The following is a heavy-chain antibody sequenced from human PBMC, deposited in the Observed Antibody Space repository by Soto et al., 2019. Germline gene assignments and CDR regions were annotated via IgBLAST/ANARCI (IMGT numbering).Heavy chain of an antibody. Sequence: QLQLQESGPGLVKPSETLSLTCTVSGGSISSSSYYWGWIRQPPGKGLEWIGSIYYSGSTYYNPSLKIRVTISVDTSKNQFSLKLSSVTAADTAVYYCARHQDDDFWSGYPDYWGQGTLVTVSS. J-gene: IGHJ4*02. CDR3: ARHQDDDFWSGYPDY. V-gene: IGHV4-39*01. CDR2: IYYSGST. D-gene: IGHD3-3*01. CDR1: GGSISSSSYY.